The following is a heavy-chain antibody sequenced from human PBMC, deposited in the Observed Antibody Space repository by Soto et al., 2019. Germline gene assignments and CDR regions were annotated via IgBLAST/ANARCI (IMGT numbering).Heavy chain of an antibody. Sequence: QVQLVESGGGVVQPGRSLRLSCAASGFTFSSYGMHWVRQAPGKGLEWVAVISYDGSNKYYADSVKGRFTISRDNSKNTLYLQMNSPRAEDTAVYYCVKPTGGAAAGRYWYFDLWGRGTLVTVSS. CDR3: VKPTGGAAAGRYWYFDL. J-gene: IGHJ2*01. V-gene: IGHV3-30*18. CDR2: ISYDGSNK. CDR1: GFTFSSYG. D-gene: IGHD6-13*01.